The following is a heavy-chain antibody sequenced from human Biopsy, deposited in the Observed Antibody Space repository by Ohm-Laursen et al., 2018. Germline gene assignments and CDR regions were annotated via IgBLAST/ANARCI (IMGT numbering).Heavy chain of an antibody. V-gene: IGHV1-69*06. D-gene: IGHD3-9*01. CDR2: NIPILGTG. CDR1: GGTFSNYG. J-gene: IGHJ1*01. Sequence: SVKASCKPPGGTFSNYGVNWVRQAPGQGLEWLGGNIPILGTGNYAQKFQDRVTVAADTSTSTATMELRSLRSDDTAVYYCATKLTGYFHHWGQGTLVIVSS. CDR3: ATKLTGYFHH.